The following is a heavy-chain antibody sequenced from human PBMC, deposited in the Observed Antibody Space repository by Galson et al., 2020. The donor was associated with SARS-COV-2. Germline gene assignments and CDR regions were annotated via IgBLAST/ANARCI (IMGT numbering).Heavy chain of an antibody. CDR1: GGSISSGYF. Sequence: SETLSLTCTVSGGSISSGYFWGWIRQPPGKGLEWMGSIYHSGSTYYNPSLKSRVTISVDTSKNQFSLKLSSVTAADTAVYYCATYSVVVVAPTPLRADYWGQGTLVTVSS. V-gene: IGHV4-38-2*02. J-gene: IGHJ4*02. D-gene: IGHD2-15*01. CDR2: IYHSGST. CDR3: ATYSVVVVAPTPLRADY.